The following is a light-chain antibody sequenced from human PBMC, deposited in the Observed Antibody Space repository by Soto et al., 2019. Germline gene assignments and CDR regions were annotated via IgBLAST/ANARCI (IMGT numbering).Light chain of an antibody. Sequence: EIVLAQYPATLSLSSGASATPSWRARQSINRHLAWYRQKPGQAPRLLIYDASNRATGIPARFSGSGSGTDYTLGSRGFKAEEFRFDLCKQRSSWPPVAFGGGTKVDIK. CDR3: KQRSSWPPVA. V-gene: IGKV3-11*01. CDR1: QSINRH. CDR2: DAS. J-gene: IGKJ4*01.